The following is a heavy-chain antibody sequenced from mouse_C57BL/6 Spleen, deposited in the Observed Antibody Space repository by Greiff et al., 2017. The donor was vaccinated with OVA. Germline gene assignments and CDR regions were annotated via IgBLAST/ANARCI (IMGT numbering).Heavy chain of an antibody. J-gene: IGHJ4*01. D-gene: IGHD2-5*01. CDR3: AGTIVTRGYYYAMDY. CDR2: IYPGSGST. V-gene: IGHV1-55*01. Sequence: QVQLQQPGAELVKPGASVKMSCKASGYTFTSYWITWVKQRPGQGLEWIGDIYPGSGSTNYNEKFKSKSTLTVDTSSSTAYMQLSSLTSEDSAVYYCAGTIVTRGYYYAMDYWGQGTSVTVSS. CDR1: GYTFTSYW.